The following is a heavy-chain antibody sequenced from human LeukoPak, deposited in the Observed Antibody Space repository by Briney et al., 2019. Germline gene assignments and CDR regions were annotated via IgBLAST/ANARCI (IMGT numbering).Heavy chain of an antibody. V-gene: IGHV3-30-3*01. CDR1: GFTFSSYA. CDR2: ISYDGSNK. J-gene: IGHJ4*02. CDR3: ARGCEWCLTGTIDY. Sequence: GGSLRLSCAASGFTFSSYAKHWVRQAPGKGLEWVAVISYDGSNKYYADSVKGRFTISRDNSKNTLYLQMNSLRAEDTAVYYCARGCEWCLTGTIDYWGQGTLVTVSS. D-gene: IGHD1-7*01.